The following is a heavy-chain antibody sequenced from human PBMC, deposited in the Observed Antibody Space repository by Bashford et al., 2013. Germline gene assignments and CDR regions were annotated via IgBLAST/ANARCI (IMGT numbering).Heavy chain of an antibody. CDR1: GYTFTGYF. Sequence: VASVKVSCKASGYTFTGYFMHWVRQAPGQGLEWMGWISTYNGDTNYAQKFQGRVTMTTDTSTRTAYMELRSLRADDTAVYYCARDEQWLVEYWGQGTLVTVSS. D-gene: IGHD6-19*01. V-gene: IGHV1-18*04. CDR2: ISTYNGDT. CDR3: ARDEQWLVEY. J-gene: IGHJ4*02.